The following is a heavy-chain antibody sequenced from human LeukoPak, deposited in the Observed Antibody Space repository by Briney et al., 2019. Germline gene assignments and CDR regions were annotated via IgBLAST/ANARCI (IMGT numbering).Heavy chain of an antibody. D-gene: IGHD3-10*01. CDR1: GFSFYDYA. Sequence: GGSLRLSCAASGFSFYDYAMDWVRQAPGRGLDWVSLISAYCGITYYADFVKGRFTISRDNSKNSLYLQMNSLRTEDTALYYCAKPQHYGRGDFDYWGQGTLVTVSS. J-gene: IGHJ4*02. CDR3: AKPQHYGRGDFDY. V-gene: IGHV3-43*02. CDR2: ISAYCGIT.